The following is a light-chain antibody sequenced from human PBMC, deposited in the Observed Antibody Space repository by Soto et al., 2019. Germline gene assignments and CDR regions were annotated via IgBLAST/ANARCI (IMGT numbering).Light chain of an antibody. CDR3: QSYDSSLSGSVV. Sequence: QSVLTQQPSVSGAPGQRVTISCTGSSSNIGAGYDVHWYQQLPGTAPKLLIYGNSNRPSGVPDRFSGSKSGTSASLAITGLQAEDEADSYCQSYDSSLSGSVVFGGGTKLTVL. V-gene: IGLV1-40*01. CDR1: SSNIGAGYD. CDR2: GNS. J-gene: IGLJ2*01.